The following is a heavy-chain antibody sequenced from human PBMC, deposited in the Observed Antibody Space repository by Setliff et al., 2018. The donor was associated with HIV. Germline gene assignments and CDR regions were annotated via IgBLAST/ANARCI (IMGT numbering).Heavy chain of an antibody. Sequence: ASVKVSCKASGGTFGIHPITWVRQAPGQGLEWLGWISPYTGHTNFAQKFQGRVTMTTDTATSTAYMEVRSLRSDDTAVYYCARTDYGGNSGGNYFDYWGQGSLVTVSS. D-gene: IGHD4-17*01. V-gene: IGHV1-18*01. J-gene: IGHJ4*02. CDR2: ISPYTGHT. CDR3: ARTDYGGNSGGNYFDY. CDR1: GGTFGIHP.